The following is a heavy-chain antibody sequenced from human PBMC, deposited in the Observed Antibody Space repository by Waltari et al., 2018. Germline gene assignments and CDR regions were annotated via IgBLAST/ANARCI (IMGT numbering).Heavy chain of an antibody. CDR2: FDPEDGET. Sequence: QVQLVQSGAEVKKPGASVQVSFKVSGYTLTDFSMHWVRQAPGKGLEWMGGFDPEDGETIYAQKIQGRVTMTEDTSTDTAYMELSSLRSEDTAVYYCATDVSDSSGWWGSWGQGTLVTVSS. CDR1: GYTLTDFS. CDR3: ATDVSDSSGWWGS. V-gene: IGHV1-24*01. J-gene: IGHJ5*02. D-gene: IGHD6-19*01.